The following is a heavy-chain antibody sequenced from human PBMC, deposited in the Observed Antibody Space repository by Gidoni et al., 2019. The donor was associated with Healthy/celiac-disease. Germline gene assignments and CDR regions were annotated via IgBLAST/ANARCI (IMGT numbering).Heavy chain of an antibody. V-gene: IGHV3-33*01. CDR3: ARVKSEWERQPGRDYYYYGMDV. Sequence: QVQLVESGGGVVQPGRSLRLSCAASGFTFSSDGMHWVSQAPGKGLEWVAVICYDGINKYYADSVKGRFTISRDNSKTTLYLQMNILRAEDTAVYYCARVKSEWERQPGRDYYYYGMDVWGQGTTVTVSS. CDR2: ICYDGINK. J-gene: IGHJ6*02. CDR1: GFTFSSDG. D-gene: IGHD1-26*01.